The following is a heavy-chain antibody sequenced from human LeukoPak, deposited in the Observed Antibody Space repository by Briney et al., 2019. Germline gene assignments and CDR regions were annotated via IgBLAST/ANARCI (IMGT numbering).Heavy chain of an antibody. CDR1: GGTFTSYD. Sequence: GASVKVSCKASGGTFTSYDINWVRQATGQGLEWMGWMNPNSGNTGYAQKFQGRVTITRNTSISTAYMELSSLRSEDTSVYYCARGSVTTDASFDYWGQGTLVTVSS. V-gene: IGHV1-8*03. D-gene: IGHD4-17*01. J-gene: IGHJ4*02. CDR2: MNPNSGNT. CDR3: ARGSVTTDASFDY.